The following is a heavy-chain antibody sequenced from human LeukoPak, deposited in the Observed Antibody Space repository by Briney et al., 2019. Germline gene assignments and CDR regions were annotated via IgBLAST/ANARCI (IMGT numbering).Heavy chain of an antibody. J-gene: IGHJ6*02. V-gene: IGHV3-9*01. CDR1: GLTFDDYA. CDR3: AKDMVRGVSYYGMDV. CDR2: ISWNSGSI. Sequence: GRFLRLSCAASGLTFDDYAMHWVRQAPGKGLEWVSGISWNSGSIGYADSVKGRFTISRDNAKNSLYLQMNSLRAEDTALYYCAKDMVRGVSYYGMDVWGQGTTVTVSS. D-gene: IGHD3-10*01.